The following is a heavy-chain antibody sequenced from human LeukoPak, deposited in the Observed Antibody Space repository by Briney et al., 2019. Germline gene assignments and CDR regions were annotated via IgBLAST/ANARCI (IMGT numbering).Heavy chain of an antibody. CDR2: IYPGDSDT. J-gene: IGHJ4*02. Sequence: GESLKISCKGSGYSFTNYWIGWVRQMPGKGLEWMGIIYPGDSDTRYSPSFQGQVTISADKSITTAYLQWNSLKASDTAMYYCARRGYCATTTCYRLFDYWGQGTLVTVSS. CDR3: ARRGYCATTTCYRLFDY. CDR1: GYSFTNYW. V-gene: IGHV5-51*01. D-gene: IGHD2-2*01.